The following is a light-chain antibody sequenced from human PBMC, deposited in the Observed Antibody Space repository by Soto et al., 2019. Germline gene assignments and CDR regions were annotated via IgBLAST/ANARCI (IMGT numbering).Light chain of an antibody. CDR2: AAS. Sequence: DIRMTQSPSSQSASVGDRITITCRASLSISSSLNWYQQKPGKAPRLLIYAASRLQSGAPSRFSGSGSGTDFTLTITSLQPEDFATYYCQQSGSSLWSFGQGTKLDI. V-gene: IGKV1-39*01. J-gene: IGKJ1*01. CDR1: LSISSS. CDR3: QQSGSSLWS.